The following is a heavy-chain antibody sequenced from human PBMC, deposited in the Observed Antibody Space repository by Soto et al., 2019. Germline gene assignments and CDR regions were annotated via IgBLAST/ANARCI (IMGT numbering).Heavy chain of an antibody. CDR3: ARDLTGSGWGYYSSVDMDV. J-gene: IGHJ6*02. V-gene: IGHV3-30-3*01. CDR2: ISYDGSNK. CDR1: GFTFSSYA. Sequence: QVQLVESGGGVVQPGRSLRLSCAASGFTFSSYAMHWVRQAPGKGLEWVAVISYDGSNKYYADSVKGRFTISRDNSKNTMYLQMNSLRAEDTAVYYCARDLTGSGWGYYSSVDMDVWGQGTTVTVSS. D-gene: IGHD6-19*01.